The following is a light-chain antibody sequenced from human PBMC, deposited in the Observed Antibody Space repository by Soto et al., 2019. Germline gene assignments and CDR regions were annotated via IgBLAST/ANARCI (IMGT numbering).Light chain of an antibody. CDR1: SSNIVSYS. CDR3: ASWDDSLNGPV. CDR2: SDN. Sequence: QSVLTQPPSASGTPGQRVTMSCSGRSSNIVSYSVSWYLHLPGTAPKLLIYSDNQRPSGVPDRFSGSKSGTSASLAISGLQSEDEADYYCASWDDSLNGPVFGGGTKLTVL. J-gene: IGLJ3*02. V-gene: IGLV1-44*01.